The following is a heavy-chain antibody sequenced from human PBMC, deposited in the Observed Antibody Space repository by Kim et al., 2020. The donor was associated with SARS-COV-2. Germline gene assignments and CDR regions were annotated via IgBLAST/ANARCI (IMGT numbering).Heavy chain of an antibody. CDR1: GFTFSSYG. D-gene: IGHD2-15*01. Sequence: GGSLRLSCAASGFTFSSYGMHWVRQAPGKGLEWVAVISYDGSNKYYADSVKGRFTISRDNSKNTLYLQMNSLRAEDTAVYYCAKGGRWYLLERPYYFDYWGQGTLVTVSS. CDR3: AKGGRWYLLERPYYFDY. J-gene: IGHJ4*02. V-gene: IGHV3-30*18. CDR2: ISYDGSNK.